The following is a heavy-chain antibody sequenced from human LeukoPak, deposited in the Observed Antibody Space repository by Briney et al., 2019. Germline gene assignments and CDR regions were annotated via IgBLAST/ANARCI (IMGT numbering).Heavy chain of an antibody. J-gene: IGHJ4*02. CDR1: GFTFSSYA. Sequence: GRSLRLSCAASGFTFSSYAMSWVRQAPGKGLEWVSAISGSGGSTYYADSVKGRFTISRDNSKNTLYLQMNSLRAEDTAVYYCAKVPGWLQAHFDYWGQGTLVTVSS. V-gene: IGHV3-23*01. D-gene: IGHD5-24*01. CDR3: AKVPGWLQAHFDY. CDR2: ISGSGGST.